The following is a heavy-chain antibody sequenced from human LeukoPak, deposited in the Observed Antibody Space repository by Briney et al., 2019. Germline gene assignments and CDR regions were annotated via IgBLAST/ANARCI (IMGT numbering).Heavy chain of an antibody. CDR2: INHSGSA. Sequence: SETLSLTCAVYGGSFSGYYWSWIRQPPGKGLEWIGEINHSGSANYNPSLKSRVTISVDMSKNQFSLKLSSVTAADTAVYYCARGYCSSTSCYFEMDYWGQGTLVTVSS. CDR1: GGSFSGYY. J-gene: IGHJ4*02. CDR3: ARGYCSSTSCYFEMDY. D-gene: IGHD2-2*01. V-gene: IGHV4-34*01.